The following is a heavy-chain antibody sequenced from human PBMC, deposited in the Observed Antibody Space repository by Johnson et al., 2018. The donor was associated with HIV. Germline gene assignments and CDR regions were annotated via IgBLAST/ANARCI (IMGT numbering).Heavy chain of an antibody. CDR2: ISSSGSTI. CDR1: GFTFSDYY. V-gene: IGHV3-11*04. Sequence: QVQLVESGGGLVKPGGSLRLSCAASGFTFSDYYMSWIRQAPGKGLEWVSYISSSGSTIYYADAVKGRFTISRDNAKKAVYLQMNNLRAEDTAVYFCAKETRDSRSAFDIWGQGTMVTVSS. D-gene: IGHD3-22*01. J-gene: IGHJ3*02. CDR3: AKETRDSRSAFDI.